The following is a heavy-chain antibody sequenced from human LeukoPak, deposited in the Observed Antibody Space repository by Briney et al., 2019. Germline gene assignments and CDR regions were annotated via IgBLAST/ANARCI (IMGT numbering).Heavy chain of an antibody. V-gene: IGHV4-59*08. J-gene: IGHJ5*02. D-gene: IGHD2-21*01. CDR2: VSYDGTT. Sequence: PSETLSPTRAVSGDSVTSYYRSWIRQPPGKGLEWIGYVSYDGTTNYTPSLRSRVIMAVDTAKNHISLRLTSLSAAGTDVYYGARLASTGDGCYNPWGQGILVTVSS. CDR3: ARLASTGDGCYNP. CDR1: GDSVTSYY.